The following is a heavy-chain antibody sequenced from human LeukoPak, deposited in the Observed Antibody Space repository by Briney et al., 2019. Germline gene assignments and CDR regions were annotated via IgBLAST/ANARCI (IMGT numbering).Heavy chain of an antibody. Sequence: GASVKVSCKASGGTFSSYAISWVRQAPGQGLEWMGWINPNSGGTNYAQKFQGRVTMTRDTSISTAYMELSRLRSDDTAVYYCARDYYDSSGYQDYWGQGTLVTVSS. CDR2: INPNSGGT. J-gene: IGHJ4*02. D-gene: IGHD3-22*01. CDR1: GGTFSSYA. CDR3: ARDYYDSSGYQDY. V-gene: IGHV1-2*02.